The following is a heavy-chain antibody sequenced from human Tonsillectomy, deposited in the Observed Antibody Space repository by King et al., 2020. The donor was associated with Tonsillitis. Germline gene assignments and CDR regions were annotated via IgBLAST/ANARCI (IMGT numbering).Heavy chain of an antibody. CDR1: RFTFGDYS. CDR2: IRSKIYGGTT. J-gene: IGHJ6*02. D-gene: IGHD5-24*01. CDR3: TRDVVEAGTNPILYYGMEV. Sequence: VQLVESGGGLVQPGRSLRLSCTASRFTFGDYSISWLRQAPGKGLEWVGFIRSKIYGGTTDYGASVKGRFTITRDDSRSMAYLQMNSLTTEDTAVYYCTRDVVEAGTNPILYYGMEVWGQGTTVTVS. V-gene: IGHV3-49*03.